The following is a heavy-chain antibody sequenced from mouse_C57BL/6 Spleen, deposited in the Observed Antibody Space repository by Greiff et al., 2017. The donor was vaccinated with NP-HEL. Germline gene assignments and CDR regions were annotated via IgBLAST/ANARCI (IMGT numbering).Heavy chain of an antibody. Sequence: EVQGVESGGGLVKPGGSLKLSCAASGFTFSSYAMSWVRQTPEKRLEWVATISDGGSYTYYPDNVKGRFTISRDNAKNNLYLQMSHLKSEDTAMYYCAREGSIYDYDGDWYFDVWGTGTTVTVSS. CDR3: AREGSIYDYDGDWYFDV. D-gene: IGHD2-4*01. CDR2: ISDGGSYT. J-gene: IGHJ1*03. V-gene: IGHV5-4*01. CDR1: GFTFSSYA.